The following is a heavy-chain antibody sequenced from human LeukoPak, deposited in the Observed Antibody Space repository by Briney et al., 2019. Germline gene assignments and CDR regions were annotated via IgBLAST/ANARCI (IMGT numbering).Heavy chain of an antibody. D-gene: IGHD3-22*01. Sequence: PSETLSLTSTVSGGSRSSGGYYARWVRQHPGKGLGWIGYIYYSGSTYYNPSLKSRVAISVDTSKTQFYLKLSSVTAADTAVYYCARLGVIEAFDIWGQGTMVTVSS. CDR1: GGSRSSGGYY. CDR3: ARLGVIEAFDI. J-gene: IGHJ3*02. V-gene: IGHV4-31*03. CDR2: IYYSGST.